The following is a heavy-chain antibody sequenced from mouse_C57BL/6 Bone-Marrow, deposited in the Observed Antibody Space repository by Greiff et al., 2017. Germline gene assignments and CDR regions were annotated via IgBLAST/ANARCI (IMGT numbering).Heavy chain of an antibody. J-gene: IGHJ3*01. D-gene: IGHD2-1*01. CDR2: IYPGDGDT. CDR3: ARRVGNSSWFAY. Sequence: VQLQQSGAELVKPGASVKISCKASGYAFSSYWMNWVKQRPGKGLVGIGQIYPGDGDTNYNGKFKGKATLTADKSSSTAYMQLSSLTTEDSAVYFCARRVGNSSWFAYWGQGTLVTVSA. V-gene: IGHV1-80*01. CDR1: GYAFSSYW.